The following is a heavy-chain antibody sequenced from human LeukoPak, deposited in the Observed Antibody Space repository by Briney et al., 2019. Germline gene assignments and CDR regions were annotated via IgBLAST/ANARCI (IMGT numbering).Heavy chain of an antibody. Sequence: AXVKVSCKTSGYTFTAYSMHWVRQAPGQGLEWMGWINPNTGGTKYAQKFKGRVAINRDTSISTAYMEMSGLTSDDTAVYYCASGTYRGNWNFDYWGQGTLVTVSS. CDR3: ASGTYRGNWNFDY. CDR2: INPNTGGT. CDR1: GYTFTAYS. J-gene: IGHJ4*02. D-gene: IGHD1-26*01. V-gene: IGHV1-2*02.